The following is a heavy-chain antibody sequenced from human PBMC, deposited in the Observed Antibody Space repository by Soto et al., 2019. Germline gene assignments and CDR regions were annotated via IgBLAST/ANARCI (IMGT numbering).Heavy chain of an antibody. Sequence: SETLSLTCAVSGGSISSGGYSWSWIRQPPGKGLEWIGYIYHSGSTYYNPSLKSRVTISVDRSKNQFSLKLSSVTAADTAVYYCARDSHCGGDCWGHYFDYWGQGTLVTVSS. J-gene: IGHJ4*02. CDR1: GGSISSGGYS. CDR3: ARDSHCGGDCWGHYFDY. D-gene: IGHD2-21*02. CDR2: IYHSGST. V-gene: IGHV4-30-2*01.